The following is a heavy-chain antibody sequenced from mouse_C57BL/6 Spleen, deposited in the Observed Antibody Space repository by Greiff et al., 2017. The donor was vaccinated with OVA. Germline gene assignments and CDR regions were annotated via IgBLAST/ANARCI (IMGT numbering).Heavy chain of an antibody. Sequence: VKLMESGAELVRPGASVTLSCKASGYTFTDYEMHWVKQTPVHGLEWIGAIDPETGGTAYNQKFKGKAILTADKSSSTAYMELRSLTSEDSAVYYCTRSTGGSSPWFAYWGQGTLVTVSA. V-gene: IGHV1-15*01. CDR2: IDPETGGT. CDR3: TRSTGGSSPWFAY. J-gene: IGHJ3*01. D-gene: IGHD1-1*01. CDR1: GYTFTDYE.